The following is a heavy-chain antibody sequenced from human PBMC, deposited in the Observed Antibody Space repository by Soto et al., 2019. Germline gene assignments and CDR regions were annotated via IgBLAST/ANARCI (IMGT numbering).Heavy chain of an antibody. V-gene: IGHV1-18*01. CDR2: ISAYNGNT. J-gene: IGHJ3*02. CDR1: GYTFTSYG. D-gene: IGHD3-22*01. Sequence: ASVKVSCKASGYTFTSYGISWVRQAPGQGLEWMGWISAYNGNTNYAQKLQGRVTMTTDSSTSTAYMELRSLRSDDTAVYYCARGGYYDSTPVAFDIWGQGTMVTVSS. CDR3: ARGGYYDSTPVAFDI.